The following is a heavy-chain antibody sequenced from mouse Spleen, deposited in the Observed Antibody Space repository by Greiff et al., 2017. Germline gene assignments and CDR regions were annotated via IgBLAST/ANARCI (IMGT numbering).Heavy chain of an antibody. V-gene: IGHV5-9-3*01. CDR3: SRQDPSTGAMDY. CDR2: ISSGGSYT. J-gene: IGHJ4*01. CDR1: GFTFSSYA. Sequence: DVQLVESGGGLVKPGGSLKLSCAASGFTFSSYAMSWVRQTPEKRLEWVATISSGGSYTYYPDSVKGRFTISRDNAKNTLYLQMSSLTSEDTAMYYCSRQDPSTGAMDYWGQGTTVTVSS. D-gene: IGHD1-1*01.